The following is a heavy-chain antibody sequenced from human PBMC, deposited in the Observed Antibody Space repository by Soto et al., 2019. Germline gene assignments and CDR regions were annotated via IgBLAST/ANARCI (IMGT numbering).Heavy chain of an antibody. Sequence: PGGSLRLSCAASGFTFSAYYMSWIRQAPGKGLEWVSYISSGGTTMYYADSVRGRFTISRDNAKNSLYLQMNSLRAEDTAVYYCARGEGDYGGQGTLVTVSS. V-gene: IGHV3-11*01. J-gene: IGHJ4*02. CDR1: GFTFSAYY. CDR3: ARGEGDY. CDR2: ISSGGTTM.